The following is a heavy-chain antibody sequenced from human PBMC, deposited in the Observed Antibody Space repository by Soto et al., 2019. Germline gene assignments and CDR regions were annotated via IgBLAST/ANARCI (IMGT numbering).Heavy chain of an antibody. CDR1: GFNFASSA. Sequence: QMQLVQSGPEVKKPGTSVKVSCKASGFNFASSAVQWVRQARGQRLEWIGWIVVGSGNTNYAQKFQERVTITRDMSTRTADMELSSLRSEDTAVYYCAADMGYYGSGSYFYYYYGMDVWGQGTTVTVSS. J-gene: IGHJ6*02. CDR3: AADMGYYGSGSYFYYYYGMDV. V-gene: IGHV1-58*01. CDR2: IVVGSGNT. D-gene: IGHD3-10*01.